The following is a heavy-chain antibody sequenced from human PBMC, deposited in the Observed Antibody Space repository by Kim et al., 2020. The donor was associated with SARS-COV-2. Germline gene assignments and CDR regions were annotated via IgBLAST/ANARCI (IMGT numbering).Heavy chain of an antibody. V-gene: IGHV3-30*18. J-gene: IGHJ4*02. CDR1: GFTFSSYG. Sequence: GGSLRLSCAASGFTFSSYGMHWVRQAPGTGLEWVAVISFDAGNKYYAGSVKGRFTISRDNSKNTLYLQMNSLRPEDTAVYYCAKAHIVSTNSPGDYWGQGNLVTVSS. CDR3: AKAHIVSTNSPGDY. CDR2: ISFDAGNK. D-gene: IGHD5-12*01.